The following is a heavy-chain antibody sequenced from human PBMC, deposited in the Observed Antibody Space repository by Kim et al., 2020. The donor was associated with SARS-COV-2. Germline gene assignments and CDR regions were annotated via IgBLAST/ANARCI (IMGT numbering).Heavy chain of an antibody. D-gene: IGHD7-27*01. CDR1: GGSINNTHYY. J-gene: IGHJ2*01. CDR3: ASGDRGRLQLGLRG. CDR2: MFYTGSV. Sequence: SETLSLTCTVSGGSINNTHYYWGWIRQPPDQGLEWIGNMFYTGSVYGSRSVKGRVAMSIATSKNQLSLKRTAGTAEDRAAYYCASGDRGRLQLGLRGGGR. V-gene: IGHV4-39*01.